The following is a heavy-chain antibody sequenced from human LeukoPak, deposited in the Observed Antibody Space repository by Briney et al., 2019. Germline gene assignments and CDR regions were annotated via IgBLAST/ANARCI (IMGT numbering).Heavy chain of an antibody. Sequence: GGSLRLSCAASGFTFSNAWMSWVRQAPGKGLEWVGRIKSKTDGGTTDYAAPVKGRFTISRDDSKNTLYLQMNSLKTEDTAVYYCTTGVVVVPAATNDYWGQGTLVTVSS. J-gene: IGHJ4*02. CDR2: IKSKTDGGTT. V-gene: IGHV3-15*01. CDR1: GFTFSNAW. D-gene: IGHD2-2*01. CDR3: TTGVVVVPAATNDY.